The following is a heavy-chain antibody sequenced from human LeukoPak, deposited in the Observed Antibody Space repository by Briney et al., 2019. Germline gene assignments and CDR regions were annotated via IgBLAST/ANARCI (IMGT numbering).Heavy chain of an antibody. V-gene: IGHV3-21*01. CDR3: ARSEEYSSGRYISPSHFDY. CDR2: ISSSSSYI. J-gene: IGHJ4*02. Sequence: GGSLRLSCAASGFTFSSYSMNWVRQAPGKGLEWVSSISSSSSYIYYADSVKGRFTISRDNAKNSLYLQMNSLRAEDTAVYYCARSEEYSSGRYISPSHFDYWGQGTLVTVSS. CDR1: GFTFSSYS. D-gene: IGHD6-19*01.